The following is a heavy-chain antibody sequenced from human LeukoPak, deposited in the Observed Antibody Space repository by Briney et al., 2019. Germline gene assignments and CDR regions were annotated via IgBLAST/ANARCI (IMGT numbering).Heavy chain of an antibody. D-gene: IGHD3-22*01. Sequence: QPGGSLTLSCGASGFTFSRYWMSWVRQAPGKGLEWVANIKEDGSEKYYMDSVKGRFTISRDNAKNSLYLQMNSLRAEDTAVYYCAYGNYYDSSGSLFDYWGQGTLVTVSS. J-gene: IGHJ4*02. CDR1: GFTFSRYW. CDR2: IKEDGSEK. V-gene: IGHV3-7*01. CDR3: AYGNYYDSSGSLFDY.